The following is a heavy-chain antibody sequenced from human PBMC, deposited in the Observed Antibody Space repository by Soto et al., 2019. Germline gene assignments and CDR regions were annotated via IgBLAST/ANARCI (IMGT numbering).Heavy chain of an antibody. V-gene: IGHV4-59*01. J-gene: IGHJ5*02. CDR1: GGSISSYY. Sequence: PSETLSLTCTVSGGSISSYYWSWIRQPPGKGLEWIGYIYYSGSTNYNPSLKSRVTISVDTSKNQFSLKLSSVTAADTAVYYCARVKYDFWSGYPSNWFDPWGQGTLVTVSS. CDR3: ARVKYDFWSGYPSNWFDP. D-gene: IGHD3-3*01. CDR2: IYYSGST.